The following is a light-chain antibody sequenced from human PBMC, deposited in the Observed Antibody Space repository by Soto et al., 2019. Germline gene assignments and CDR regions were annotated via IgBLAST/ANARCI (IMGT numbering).Light chain of an antibody. Sequence: IVMTQSPAILSVSPGERATLSCRASQSVNNKLACYRQKPGQAPRLLIYDTSFRATGIPARFSGSGSGTEFTLPISSLQSEDFADYYCQQYKDWPMYTFGQGTKLEIK. CDR3: QQYKDWPMYT. CDR2: DTS. V-gene: IGKV3-15*01. CDR1: QSVNNK. J-gene: IGKJ2*01.